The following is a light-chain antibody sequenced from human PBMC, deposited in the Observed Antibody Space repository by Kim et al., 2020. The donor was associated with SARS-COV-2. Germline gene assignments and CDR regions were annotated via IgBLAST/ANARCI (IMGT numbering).Light chain of an antibody. Sequence: ASIGDRVTITCRASQSLNIWLAWYQQKPGQDPKLLIYEASHLESGVPSRFSGSGSGTEFTLTISSLQPDDSATYYCQQYSTYYWTFGQGTKVDIK. CDR1: QSLNIW. J-gene: IGKJ1*01. V-gene: IGKV1-5*01. CDR3: QQYSTYYWT. CDR2: EAS.